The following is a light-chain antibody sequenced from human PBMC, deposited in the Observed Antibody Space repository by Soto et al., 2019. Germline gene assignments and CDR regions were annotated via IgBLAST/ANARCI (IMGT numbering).Light chain of an antibody. CDR2: GAS. J-gene: IGKJ1*01. CDR3: QQYNNWPPKT. CDR1: QSVSSN. V-gene: IGKV3D-15*01. Sequence: EIVMTQSPATLSVSPGERATLSCRASQSVSSNLAWYQQKPGQAPRLLIYGASIRATGIPARFSGSGSGTEVTRTSSSLQSEDCAVYYCQQYNNWPPKTFGQGTKVEIK.